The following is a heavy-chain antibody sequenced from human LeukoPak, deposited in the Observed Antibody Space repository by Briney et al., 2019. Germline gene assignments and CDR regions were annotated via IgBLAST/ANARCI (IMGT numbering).Heavy chain of an antibody. J-gene: IGHJ3*02. V-gene: IGHV4-34*01. CDR2: ISHSGST. D-gene: IGHD2-21*02. Sequence: PSETLSLTCAVYGGSFSGHYWSWIRQPPGKGLEWIGEISHSGSTNYNPSLKSRVTISVDTSKNQFSLKLSSVTAADTAVYYCARVSEVTAILAFDIWGQGTMVTVSS. CDR1: GGSFSGHY. CDR3: ARVSEVTAILAFDI.